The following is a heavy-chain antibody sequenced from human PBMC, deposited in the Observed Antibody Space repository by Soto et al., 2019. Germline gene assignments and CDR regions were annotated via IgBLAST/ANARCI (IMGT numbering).Heavy chain of an antibody. Sequence: EVQLLESGGGLAQPGGSLRLSYAAYAFTFSSYAMSWVRQAPGRGMEWVSAVSGSGDSTYYADSVKGRFTISRDNSKNTLYLQMNSLRAEDTAVYYCAKGRASDCPGCTQDYWGQGTLVTVSS. CDR1: AFTFSSYA. CDR2: VSGSGDST. J-gene: IGHJ4*02. V-gene: IGHV3-23*01. CDR3: AKGRASDCPGCTQDY. D-gene: IGHD2-21*02.